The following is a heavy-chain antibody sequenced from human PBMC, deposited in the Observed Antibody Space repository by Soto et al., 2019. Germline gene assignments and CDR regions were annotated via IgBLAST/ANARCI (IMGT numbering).Heavy chain of an antibody. V-gene: IGHV3-66*01. Sequence: PGGSLRLSCAASGFTVNSNYMSWVRQAPGKGLEWVSVIYSGGSTYYADSVKGRFTISRDNSKNTLYLQMNSLRAEDTAMYYCARGPRAYGDYGDDYCGQGTFLTVSS. CDR1: GFTVNSNY. CDR3: ARGPRAYGDYGDDY. J-gene: IGHJ4*02. CDR2: IYSGGST. D-gene: IGHD4-17*01.